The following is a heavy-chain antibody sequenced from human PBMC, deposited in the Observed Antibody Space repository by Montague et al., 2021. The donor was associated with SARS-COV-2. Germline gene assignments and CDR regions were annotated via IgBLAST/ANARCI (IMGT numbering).Heavy chain of an antibody. J-gene: IGHJ6*02. V-gene: IGHV4-59*01. CDR2: IYYSGST. CDR1: GGSISNYY. D-gene: IGHD3-22*01. CDR3: ASGGGYYNYGLDV. Sequence: SETLSLTCTVSGGSISNYYWSWIRQPPGRGLEWIGYIYYSGSTDYSPSLKSRVTISLDTSKNQFSLKVTSVTAAGTAVYYCASGGGYYNYGLDVWGPGTTVTVSS.